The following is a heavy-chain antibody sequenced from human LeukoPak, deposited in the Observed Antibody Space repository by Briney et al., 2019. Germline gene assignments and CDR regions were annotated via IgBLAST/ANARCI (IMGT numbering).Heavy chain of an antibody. CDR3: ARVTDTASDYYYYGMDV. CDR1: GFTFSSYG. V-gene: IGHV3-33*01. CDR2: IWYDGSNK. Sequence: QSGGSLRLSCAASGFTFSSYGMHWVRQAPGKGLEWVAVIWYDGSNKYYADSVEGRFTISRDNSKNTLYLQMNSLRAEDTAVYYCARVTDTASDYYYYGMDVWGQGTTVTVSS. D-gene: IGHD5-18*01. J-gene: IGHJ6*02.